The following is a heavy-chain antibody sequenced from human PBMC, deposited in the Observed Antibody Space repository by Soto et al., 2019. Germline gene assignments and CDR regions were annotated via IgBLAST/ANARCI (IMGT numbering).Heavy chain of an antibody. CDR1: GDSFTGYF. CDR3: VIDHSDTVWQSPRIRSHMDV. J-gene: IGHJ6*02. Sequence: SETLSLTCAVHGDSFTGYFWSWIRQSAGKWLEWVAEIDHRGTTFYDPSLKSRVTMSIDTSKKQFSLKLRSVSAADTAAYYCVIDHSDTVWQSPRIRSHMDVWGQGTTVTVSS. CDR2: IDHRGTT. D-gene: IGHD4-17*01. V-gene: IGHV4-34*01.